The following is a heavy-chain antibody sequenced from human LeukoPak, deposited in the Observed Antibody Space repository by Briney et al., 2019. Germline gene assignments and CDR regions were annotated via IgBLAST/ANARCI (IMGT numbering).Heavy chain of an antibody. Sequence: PGGSLRLSCAASGFTFSSYAMSWVRQAPGKGLEWVSAISGSGGSTYYADSVKGRFTISRDNSKNSLYLQMNNLRVEDTAVYYCARFYCTGDSDSCYAMDVWGQGTTVTVSS. CDR1: GFTFSSYA. CDR2: ISGSGGST. J-gene: IGHJ6*02. V-gene: IGHV3-23*01. CDR3: ARFYCTGDSDSCYAMDV. D-gene: IGHD2-8*02.